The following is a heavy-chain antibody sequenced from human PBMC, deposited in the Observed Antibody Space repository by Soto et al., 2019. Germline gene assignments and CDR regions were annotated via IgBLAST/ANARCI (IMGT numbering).Heavy chain of an antibody. Sequence: QVQLVQSGAEVKKPGSSVKVSCKASGGTFSSYTISWVRQAPGQGLEWMGRIIPILSIANYAQKFQGRVTITADKSTSTAYMELSSLRSEDTAVYYCARDYDSSGYYCYWGQGTLVTVSS. CDR3: ARDYDSSGYYCY. D-gene: IGHD3-22*01. CDR1: GGTFSSYT. V-gene: IGHV1-69*08. CDR2: IIPILSIA. J-gene: IGHJ4*02.